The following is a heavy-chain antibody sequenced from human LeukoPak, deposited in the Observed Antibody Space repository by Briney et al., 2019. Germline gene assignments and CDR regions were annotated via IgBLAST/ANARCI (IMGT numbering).Heavy chain of an antibody. D-gene: IGHD6-19*01. CDR3: ARDLKMGYSSGRYSWGTGSSNAY. V-gene: IGHV1-18*01. Sequence: GASVKVSCKASGYTFTSYGISWVRQAPGKGLEWMGWISGYNGNTNYAQKLQGRVTMTTDTSTSTVYMELRSLRSDDTAVYYCARDLKMGYSSGRYSWGTGSSNAYWGQGTLVTVSS. CDR2: ISGYNGNT. J-gene: IGHJ4*02. CDR1: GYTFTSYG.